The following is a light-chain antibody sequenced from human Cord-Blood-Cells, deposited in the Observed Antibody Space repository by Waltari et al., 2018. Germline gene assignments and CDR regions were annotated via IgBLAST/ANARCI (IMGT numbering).Light chain of an antibody. CDR2: DVS. CDR3: SSYTRSSTFV. V-gene: IGLV2-14*01. J-gene: IGLJ3*02. Sequence: QSALTQPASVSGSPGQSITISCTGTSSDVGGYNYVSWYQQHPGKVPKLMIYDVSKRPSGVSNRFSGSKSGNTASLTISGLQAEDEADYYYSSYTRSSTFVFGGGTKLTVL. CDR1: SSDVGGYNY.